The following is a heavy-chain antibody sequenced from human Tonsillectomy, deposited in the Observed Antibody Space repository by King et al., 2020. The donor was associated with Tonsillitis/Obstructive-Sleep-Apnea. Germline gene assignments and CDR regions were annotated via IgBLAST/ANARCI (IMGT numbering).Heavy chain of an antibody. CDR3: ARDRCSSTSCPRDYYYYYMDV. D-gene: IGHD2-2*01. V-gene: IGHV1-2*04. J-gene: IGHJ6*03. Sequence: QLVQSGAEVKKPGASVKVSCKASGYTFTGYYMHWVRQAPGQGLEWMGWINPNSGGTNYAQKFKGWVTMTRDTSISTAYMELSRLRSDDTAVYYCARDRCSSTSCPRDYYYYYMDVWGKGTTVTVSS. CDR1: GYTFTGYY. CDR2: INPNSGGT.